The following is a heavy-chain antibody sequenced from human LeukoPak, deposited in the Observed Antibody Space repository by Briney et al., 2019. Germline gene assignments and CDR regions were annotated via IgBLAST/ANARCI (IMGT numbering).Heavy chain of an antibody. J-gene: IGHJ4*02. Sequence: SGTLSLTCAVSGASLNSAGYYWSWIRQLPGKGLEWIGYISYTGSTYYNPSLKSRVIISRDTSKNQFSLKLSSVTAADTAIYYCARGDYWGQGTLVTVSS. CDR1: GASLNSAGYY. CDR2: ISYTGST. CDR3: ARGDY. V-gene: IGHV4-31*11.